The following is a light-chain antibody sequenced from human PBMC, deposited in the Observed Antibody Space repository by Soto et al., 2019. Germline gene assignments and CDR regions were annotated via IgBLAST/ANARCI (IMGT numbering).Light chain of an antibody. CDR2: EVN. CDR3: ISSTSTGTRV. CDR1: SSDVGDYNY. J-gene: IGLJ3*02. V-gene: IGLV2-14*01. Sequence: QSALTQPASVSGSPGQSITISCTGTSSDVGDYNYVSWYQQHPGKAPKLMIYEVNNRPSGVSNRFSGSKSGNTASLTISGLQAEDEADYYCISSTSTGTRVFGGGTKLPS.